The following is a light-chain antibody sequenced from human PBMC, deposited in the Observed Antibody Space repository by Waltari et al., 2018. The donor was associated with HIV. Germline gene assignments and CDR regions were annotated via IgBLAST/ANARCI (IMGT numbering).Light chain of an antibody. CDR2: AAS. Sequence: DIQMTQSPSSLSASVGDRVTITCRASQSARTYLNRYQQKPGKAPKLLISAASSLQSGVPSRFSGSGSGSGADFTLTISSLQPEDFATYYCQQTYSIPLTFGQGTKVEIK. CDR3: QQTYSIPLT. CDR1: QSARTY. V-gene: IGKV1-39*01. J-gene: IGKJ1*01.